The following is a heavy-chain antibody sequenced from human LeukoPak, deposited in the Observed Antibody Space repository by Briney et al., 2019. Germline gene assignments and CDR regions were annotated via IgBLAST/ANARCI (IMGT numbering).Heavy chain of an antibody. Sequence: SETLSLNCTVSGDSVTNHQWSWVRQPPGKGLEWIAYIHHSGSTNYNPSLKNRVTISMDTSKSQFSLRLISVTAADTAVYYCARYPLAFDFWGQGILVTVSS. CDR1: GDSVTNHQ. V-gene: IGHV4-59*02. CDR2: IHHSGST. D-gene: IGHD6-6*01. J-gene: IGHJ4*02. CDR3: ARYPLAFDF.